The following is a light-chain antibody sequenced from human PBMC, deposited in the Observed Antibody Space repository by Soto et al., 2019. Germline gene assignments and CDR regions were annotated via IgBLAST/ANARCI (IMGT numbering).Light chain of an antibody. V-gene: IGKV1-39*01. CDR1: QSISSY. CDR3: QQSYITSTWT. CDR2: AAS. J-gene: IGKJ1*01. Sequence: DIQMTQSPSSLSASVGDRVTITCRASQSISSYLNWYQQKPGKAPKLLIYAASSLQSGVPSRFSGSGSGTDYTLTISSLQPEDFATYYCQQSYITSTWTFGQGTKVDIK.